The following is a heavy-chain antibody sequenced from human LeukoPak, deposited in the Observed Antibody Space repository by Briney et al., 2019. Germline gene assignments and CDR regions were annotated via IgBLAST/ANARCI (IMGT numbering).Heavy chain of an antibody. CDR2: MNPNSGNT. J-gene: IGHJ5*02. V-gene: IGHV1-8*03. Sequence: GASVRVSCKASGYTFTSYDINWVRQATGQGLEWMGWMNPNSGNTGYAQKFQGRVTITRNTSIGTAYMELSSLRSEDTAVYYCAREMWRYYYGSGEGWFDPWGQGTLVTVSS. CDR1: GYTFTSYD. D-gene: IGHD3-10*01. CDR3: AREMWRYYYGSGEGWFDP.